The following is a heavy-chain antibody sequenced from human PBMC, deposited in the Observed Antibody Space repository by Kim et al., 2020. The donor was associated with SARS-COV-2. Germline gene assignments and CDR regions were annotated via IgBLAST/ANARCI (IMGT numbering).Heavy chain of an antibody. Sequence: GGSLRLSCAASGFTFSSYSMNWVRQAPGKGLEWVSSISSSSSYIYYADSVKGRFTISRDNAKNSLYLQMNSLRAEDTAVYYCARVPTGLASSHAFDIWGQGTMVTVSS. CDR2: ISSSSSYI. D-gene: IGHD3-3*02. CDR1: GFTFSSYS. J-gene: IGHJ3*02. V-gene: IGHV3-21*01. CDR3: ARVPTGLASSHAFDI.